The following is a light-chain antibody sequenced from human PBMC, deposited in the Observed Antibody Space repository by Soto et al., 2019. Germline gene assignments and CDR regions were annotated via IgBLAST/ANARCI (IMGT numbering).Light chain of an antibody. CDR1: QSVSSD. CDR2: VAS. Sequence: EIVLTQSPATLSLSPGERATLSFGASQSVSSDLAWYQQKPGQAPRLLIYVASNRATGIPARFSGSGSGTDFTLTISSLEPEDFAVYYCQQRSNWPPLTFGGGTKVDIK. CDR3: QQRSNWPPLT. V-gene: IGKV3-11*01. J-gene: IGKJ4*01.